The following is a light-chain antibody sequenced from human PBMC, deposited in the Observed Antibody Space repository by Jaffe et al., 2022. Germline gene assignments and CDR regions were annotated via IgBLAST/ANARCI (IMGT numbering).Light chain of an antibody. CDR2: AVS. CDR1: SSDVGDNNY. J-gene: IGLJ3*02. V-gene: IGLV2-14*01. CDR3: SSYTSSTTWV. Sequence: QSALTQPASVSGSPGQSITFSCTETSSDVGDNNYVSWYQHHPGKAPKLMIYAVSNRPSGVSNRFSGSKSGNTASLTISGLQAEDEADYYCSSYTSSTTWVFGGGTKLTVL.